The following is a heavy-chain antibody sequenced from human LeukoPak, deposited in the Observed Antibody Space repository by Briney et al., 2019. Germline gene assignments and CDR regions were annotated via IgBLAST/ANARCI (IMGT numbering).Heavy chain of an antibody. J-gene: IGHJ6*03. Sequence: SETLSLTCTVSGGSISSYYWSWIRQPPGKGLEWIGCIYYSGYTNYKSSLKSRVTISVDTSKNQFSLKLSSVTAADTAVYYCARLPRLRYFDWLPNYYYYYMDVWGKGTTVTISS. D-gene: IGHD3-9*01. CDR3: ARLPRLRYFDWLPNYYYYYMDV. CDR1: GGSISSYY. CDR2: IYYSGYT. V-gene: IGHV4-59*01.